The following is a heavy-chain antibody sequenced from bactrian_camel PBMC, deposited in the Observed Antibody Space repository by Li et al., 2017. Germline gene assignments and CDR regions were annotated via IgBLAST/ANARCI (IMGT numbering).Heavy chain of an antibody. D-gene: IGHD3*01. CDR3: AASESSYSRTCDSQNVYNY. V-gene: IGHV3S26*01. CDR2: VDSDGRT. Sequence: HVQLVESGGGSVQAGGSLRLSCVASGYTFSTYCTGWFRQAPGKAREGVAAVDSDGRTSYADSVKGRFTISADNAKNTLYLQMHSLKPEDTAMYYCAASESSYSRTCDSQNVYNYWGQGTQVTVS. J-gene: IGHJ4*01. CDR1: GYTFSTYC.